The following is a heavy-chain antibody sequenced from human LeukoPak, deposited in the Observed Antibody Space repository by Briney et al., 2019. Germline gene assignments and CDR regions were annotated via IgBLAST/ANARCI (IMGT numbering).Heavy chain of an antibody. V-gene: IGHV4-34*01. Sequence: SETLSLTCAVYGGSFSGYYWSWIRQPPGKGLEWIGEIKHSGSTNYNPSLKSRVTISVDTSKNQFSLKLSSVTAADTAVYYCARGLGYCSSTSCYYYGMDVWGQGTTVTVSS. J-gene: IGHJ6*02. CDR1: GGSFSGYY. CDR2: IKHSGST. D-gene: IGHD2-2*01. CDR3: ARGLGYCSSTSCYYYGMDV.